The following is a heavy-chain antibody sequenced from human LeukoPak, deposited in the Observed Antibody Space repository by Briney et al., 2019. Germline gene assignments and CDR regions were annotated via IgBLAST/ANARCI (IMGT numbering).Heavy chain of an antibody. D-gene: IGHD3-22*01. CDR1: GGSFSGYY. J-gene: IGHJ4*02. Sequence: PSETLSLTCAVYGGSFSGYYWSWIRQPPGKGLEWIGEINHSGSTNYNPSLKSRVTISVDTSKNQFSLKLSSVTAADTAVYYCARREDYYDSSGYLGWGRGTLVTVSS. V-gene: IGHV4-34*01. CDR3: ARREDYYDSSGYLG. CDR2: INHSGST.